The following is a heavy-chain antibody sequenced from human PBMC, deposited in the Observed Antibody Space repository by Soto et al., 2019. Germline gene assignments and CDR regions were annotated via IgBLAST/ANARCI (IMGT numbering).Heavy chain of an antibody. CDR3: ARGSIFVGMDV. CDR1: GGSISSGDYS. Sequence: QLQLQESGSGLVKPSQSLSLTCAVSGGSISSGDYSWSWIRQPPGKGLEWIGYIYHSGSTYYNPSLKSRVTISVDTSKNQFSLKLSSVTAADTAVYYCARGSIFVGMDVWGQGTTVTVSS. J-gene: IGHJ6*02. V-gene: IGHV4-30-2*01. D-gene: IGHD3-3*01. CDR2: IYHSGST.